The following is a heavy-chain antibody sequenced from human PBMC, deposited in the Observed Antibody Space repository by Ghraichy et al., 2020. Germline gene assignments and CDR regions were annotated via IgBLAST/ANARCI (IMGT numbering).Heavy chain of an antibody. Sequence: ASVKVSCETAGYAFSNYGISWVRQAPGQGLEGMGWISAYNGKMNYAQKFQDRITMTTDISKNTAYMELRNLRSDDTARYYCTIDRKRITFNGASDYWGQGPVVTVSS. CDR1: GYAFSNYG. D-gene: IGHD2/OR15-2a*01. CDR3: TIDRKRITFNGASDY. V-gene: IGHV1-18*01. J-gene: IGHJ4*02. CDR2: ISAYNGKM.